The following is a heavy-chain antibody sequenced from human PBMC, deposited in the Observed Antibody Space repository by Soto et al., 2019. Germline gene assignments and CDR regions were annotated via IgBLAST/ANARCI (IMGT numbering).Heavy chain of an antibody. CDR1: GFTFSNFG. Sequence: QVQLVESGGGVVQPGKSPRLSCVASGFTFSNFGMHWVRQAPGKGLEWVALIYYDGGNKYYADSVKGRFTISRDNSENTLHLQMNSVRAEDTAVYYCARPSYGSPFYYGMDVWGQGTTVTVSS. CDR3: ARPSYGSPFYYGMDV. V-gene: IGHV3-33*01. J-gene: IGHJ6*02. CDR2: IYYDGGNK. D-gene: IGHD3-10*01.